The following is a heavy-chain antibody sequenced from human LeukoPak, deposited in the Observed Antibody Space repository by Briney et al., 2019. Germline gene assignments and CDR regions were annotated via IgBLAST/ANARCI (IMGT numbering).Heavy chain of an antibody. D-gene: IGHD4-23*01. CDR2: INPSGGST. CDR3: ARGMGNYGGNSWAFDY. V-gene: IGHV1-46*01. Sequence: ASVKVSCKASGYTFTSYYMHWVRQAPGQGLEWMGIINPSGGSTSYAQKFQGRVTMTRDMSTSTVYMELSSLRSEDTAVYYCARGMGNYGGNSWAFDYWGQGTLVTVSS. CDR1: GYTFTSYY. J-gene: IGHJ4*02.